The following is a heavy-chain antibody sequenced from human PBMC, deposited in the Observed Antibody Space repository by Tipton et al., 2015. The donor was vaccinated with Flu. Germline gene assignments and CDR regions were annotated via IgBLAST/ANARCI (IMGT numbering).Heavy chain of an antibody. Sequence: GLVKPSETLSLTCGGSGYSISSGYYWGWIRQPPGKGLEWIGSVYHSGSTYYNPSLKSRVTISIDTFKTQFSLRLSSVAAADTAVYYCVRLTYYYGSGTSDFWGQGTLVTVSS. D-gene: IGHD3-10*01. CDR1: GYSISSGYY. V-gene: IGHV4-38-2*01. J-gene: IGHJ4*02. CDR3: VRLTYYYGSGTSDF. CDR2: VYHSGST.